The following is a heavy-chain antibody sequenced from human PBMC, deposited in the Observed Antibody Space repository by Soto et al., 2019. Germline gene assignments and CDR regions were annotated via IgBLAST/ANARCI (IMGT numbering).Heavy chain of an antibody. CDR1: GFTFSSYA. CDR3: AREIRDQSYYFDC. J-gene: IGHJ4*02. CDR2: ISYDGSNK. Sequence: QVQLVESGGGVVQPGRSLRLSCAASGFTFSSYAMHWVRQAPGKGLEWVAVISYDGSNKYYADSVKGRFTISRDNSKNTLYLQMNSLRAEDTAVYYCAREIRDQSYYFDCWGQGTLVTVSS. V-gene: IGHV3-30-3*01.